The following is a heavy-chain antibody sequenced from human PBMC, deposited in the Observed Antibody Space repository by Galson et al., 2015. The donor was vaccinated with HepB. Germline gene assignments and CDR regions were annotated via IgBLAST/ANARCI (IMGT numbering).Heavy chain of an antibody. D-gene: IGHD2-2*01. CDR1: GFTFDNYA. CDR3: AKGHCSSTGCHTDY. J-gene: IGHJ4*02. V-gene: IGHV3-9*01. Sequence: SLRLSCAASGFTFDNYAMHWVRQAPGKGLEWVSGISWNGGRIGYAGSVKGRVIISRDNAKNSLYLQMNSLRTEDTALYYCAKGHCSSTGCHTDYWGQGTLVTVSS. CDR2: ISWNGGRI.